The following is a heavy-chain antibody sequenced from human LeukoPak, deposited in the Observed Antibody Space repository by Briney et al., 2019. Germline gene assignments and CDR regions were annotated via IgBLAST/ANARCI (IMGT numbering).Heavy chain of an antibody. CDR1: GFTFSSYS. V-gene: IGHV3-21*01. Sequence: GGSLRLSCAASGFTFSSYSTNWVRQAPGKGLEWVSSISSSSRYIYYADSVKGRFTISRDNAKNSLYLQMNSLRAEDTAVYYCARVLDYGGFDYWGQGTLVTVSS. CDR3: ARVLDYGGFDY. J-gene: IGHJ4*02. D-gene: IGHD4-23*01. CDR2: ISSSSRYI.